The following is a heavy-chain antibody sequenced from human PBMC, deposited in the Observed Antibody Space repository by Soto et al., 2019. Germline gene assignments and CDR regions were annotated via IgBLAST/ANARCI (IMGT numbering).Heavy chain of an antibody. J-gene: IGHJ6*02. Sequence: GESLKISCAASGFTFISYAMHWVRQAPGKGLEWVAVISYDGTNKYYADSVKGRFTISRDNSKNTLYLQMNSLRAEDTAVYYCARSQDYYYSMDVWGQGTTVTVSS. CDR1: GFTFISYA. CDR2: ISYDGTNK. V-gene: IGHV3-30-3*01. CDR3: ARSQDYYYSMDV.